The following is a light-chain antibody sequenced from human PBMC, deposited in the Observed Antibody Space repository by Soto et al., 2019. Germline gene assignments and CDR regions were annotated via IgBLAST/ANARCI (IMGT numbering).Light chain of an antibody. CDR3: QQSYSTPFT. Sequence: DIQMTQPPSSLSASVGDRVTITCRASQSISSYLNWYQQKPGKAPKLVIYATSSLHSGVPSRFSGSGSGTDFTLTISSLQPEDFAAYYCQQSYSTPFTFGPGTKVDIK. V-gene: IGKV1-39*01. CDR1: QSISSY. J-gene: IGKJ3*01. CDR2: ATS.